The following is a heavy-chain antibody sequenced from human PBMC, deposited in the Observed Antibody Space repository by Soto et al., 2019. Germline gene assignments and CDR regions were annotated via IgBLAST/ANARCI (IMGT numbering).Heavy chain of an antibody. D-gene: IGHD6-19*01. Sequence: SETLSLTCAVSGGSISSSSDYWGWIRQPPGKGLEWIGSIYYSGSTYYTPSLQSRVAISVDTSKNQFSLKLNSVTAADTAVYYCARRTVNIRTFYSGLKTHCFDYWGQGTLVTVSS. V-gene: IGHV4-39*01. J-gene: IGHJ4*02. CDR3: ARRTVNIRTFYSGLKTHCFDY. CDR1: GGSISSSSDY. CDR2: IYYSGST.